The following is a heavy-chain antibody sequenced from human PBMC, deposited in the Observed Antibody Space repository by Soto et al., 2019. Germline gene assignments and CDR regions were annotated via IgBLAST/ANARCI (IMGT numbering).Heavy chain of an antibody. V-gene: IGHV3-30*18. J-gene: IGHJ6*02. D-gene: IGHD4-17*01. Sequence: GGSLRLSCAASGFTFSSYGMHWVRQAPGKGLEWVAVISYDGSNKYYADSVKGRFTISRDNSKNTLYLQMNSLRAEDTAVYYCAKSYGDYVGYYYGMDVWGQGTTVTVSS. CDR2: ISYDGSNK. CDR1: GFTFSSYG. CDR3: AKSYGDYVGYYYGMDV.